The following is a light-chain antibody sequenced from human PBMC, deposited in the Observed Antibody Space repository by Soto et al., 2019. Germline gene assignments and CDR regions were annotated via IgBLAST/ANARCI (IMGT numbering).Light chain of an antibody. V-gene: IGKV3-20*01. CDR1: QSVSSRN. CDR2: DAS. J-gene: IGKJ5*01. Sequence: EIVLTQSPGTLSLSPGERATLSCRASQSVSSRNIAWYQQKPGQTPRLLIYDASSRATDIPDRFSGRGSGTDFTLTISRLEPEDFAVYYCQQYGSSPPITFGQGTRLEIK. CDR3: QQYGSSPPIT.